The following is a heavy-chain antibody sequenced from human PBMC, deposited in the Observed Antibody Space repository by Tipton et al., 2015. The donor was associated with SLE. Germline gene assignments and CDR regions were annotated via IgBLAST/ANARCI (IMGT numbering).Heavy chain of an antibody. CDR2: IYYSGST. V-gene: IGHV4-59*01. CDR1: GGPIGGYY. Sequence: LRLSCTVSGGPIGGYYWSWIRQLPGKGLEWVGYIYYSGSTNYNPSLKSRVTISVDTSKNQFSLKLSSVTAADTAVYYCAGCLYFDCMDVWGKGTTVTVSS. J-gene: IGHJ6*03. CDR3: AGCLYFDCMDV. D-gene: IGHD2-8*01.